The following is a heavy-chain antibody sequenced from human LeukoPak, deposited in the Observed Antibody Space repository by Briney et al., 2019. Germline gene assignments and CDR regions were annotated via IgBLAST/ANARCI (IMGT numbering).Heavy chain of an antibody. CDR3: ARGGYCSGGSCCYFDY. CDR1: GYSFTSYW. Sequence: PGESLKISCKGSGYSFTSYWIGWVRQMPGKGLEWMGIIYPGDSDTRYSPSFQGQVTISADKSISTAYLQWSSLKASDTAMYYCARGGYCSGGSCCYFDYWGQGTLVTVSS. J-gene: IGHJ4*02. V-gene: IGHV5-51*01. D-gene: IGHD2-15*01. CDR2: IYPGDSDT.